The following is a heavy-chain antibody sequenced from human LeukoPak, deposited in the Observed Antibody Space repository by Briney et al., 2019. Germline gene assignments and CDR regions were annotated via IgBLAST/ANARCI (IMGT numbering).Heavy chain of an antibody. J-gene: IGHJ4*02. CDR1: GYTFTSYY. CDR3: ARDRDGNDRLDY. V-gene: IGHV1-46*01. CDR2: INPSGGST. Sequence: ASVKDSCKASGYTFTSYYMHWVRQAPGQGLEWMGIINPSGGSTSYTQKFQGRVTMTRDTSTNTVYIELNSLRSEDTAVYYCARDRDGNDRLDYWGQGTLVTVSS. D-gene: IGHD3-22*01.